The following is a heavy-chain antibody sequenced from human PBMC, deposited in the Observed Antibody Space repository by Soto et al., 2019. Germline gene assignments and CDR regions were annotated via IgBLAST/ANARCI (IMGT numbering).Heavy chain of an antibody. CDR3: ARDQEDAFDI. CDR1: GFTFSSYA. Sequence: PGGSLRLSCAASGFTFSSYAMHWVRQAPGKGLEWVAVISCDGSNKYYADSVKGRFTISRDNSKNTLYLQMNSLRSEDTAVYYCARDQEDAFDIWGQGTMVTVSS. CDR2: ISCDGSNK. J-gene: IGHJ3*02. V-gene: IGHV3-30-3*01.